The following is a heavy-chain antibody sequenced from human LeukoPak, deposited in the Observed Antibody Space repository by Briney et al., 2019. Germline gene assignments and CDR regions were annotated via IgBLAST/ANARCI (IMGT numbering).Heavy chain of an antibody. CDR3: ARLYYYYDSSGYLYYFDY. Sequence: PSETLSLTCTVSGGSVSISSYYWGWIRQPPGKGLEWIGRIYTSGSTNYNPSLKSRVTISVDTSKNQFSLKLSSVTAADTAVYYCARLYYYYDSSGYLYYFDYWGQGTLVTVSS. V-gene: IGHV4-61*02. J-gene: IGHJ4*02. D-gene: IGHD3-22*01. CDR2: IYTSGST. CDR1: GGSVSISSYY.